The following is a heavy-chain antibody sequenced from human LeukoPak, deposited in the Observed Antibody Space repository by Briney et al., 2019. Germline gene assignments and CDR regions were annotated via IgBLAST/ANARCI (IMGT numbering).Heavy chain of an antibody. J-gene: IGHJ4*02. Sequence: GGSLRLSCAASGFTFSSYSMNWVRQAPGKGLEWVSSISATTYIHYADSVKGRFTISRDNAKNSLYLQMNSLRAEDTAVYYCARGGSGYNLDYWGQGTLVALSS. CDR3: ARGGSGYNLDY. D-gene: IGHD5-24*01. CDR2: ISATTYI. V-gene: IGHV3-21*01. CDR1: GFTFSSYS.